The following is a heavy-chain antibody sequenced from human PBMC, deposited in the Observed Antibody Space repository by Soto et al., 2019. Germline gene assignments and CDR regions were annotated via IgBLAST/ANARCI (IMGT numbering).Heavy chain of an antibody. CDR2: INHSGST. J-gene: IGHJ3*02. Sequence: SETLSLTCAVYGGSFSGYYWSWIRQPPGKGLEWIGEINHSGSTNYNPSLKSRVTISVDTSKNQFSLKLSSVTAADMAVYYCARGHGLGIPRGAFDIWGQGTMVTVSS. D-gene: IGHD7-27*01. CDR3: ARGHGLGIPRGAFDI. V-gene: IGHV4-34*01. CDR1: GGSFSGYY.